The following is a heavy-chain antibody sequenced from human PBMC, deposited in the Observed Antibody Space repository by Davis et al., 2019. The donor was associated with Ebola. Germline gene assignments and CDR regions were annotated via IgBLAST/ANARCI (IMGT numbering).Heavy chain of an antibody. J-gene: IGHJ2*01. D-gene: IGHD2-15*01. CDR3: ARREGFVGYFDL. Sequence: SETLSLTCTVSGGSITSYYWNWIRQSPGKGLEWIGYIDYSGSTNYNPSLKSRVTISADTSKNQFSLKLSSVTAADTAVYYCARREGFVGYFDLWGRGTLVTVSS. V-gene: IGHV4-59*08. CDR1: GGSITSYY. CDR2: IDYSGST.